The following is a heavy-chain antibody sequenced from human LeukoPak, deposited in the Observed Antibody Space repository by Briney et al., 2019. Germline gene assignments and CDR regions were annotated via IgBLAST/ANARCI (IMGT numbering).Heavy chain of an antibody. J-gene: IGHJ4*02. CDR2: ISARGTRT. V-gene: IGHV3-23*01. CDR3: AKGVGDYDLLFDS. CDR1: GFTFSNYA. D-gene: IGHD4-17*01. Sequence: PGGSLRLSCAASGFTFSNYAMSWVRQAPGKGLEWVSGISARGTRTYYADSVKGRFTISRDNSKNTLHLQINSLRAEDTALYYCAKGVGDYDLLFDSWGQGTLVTVSS.